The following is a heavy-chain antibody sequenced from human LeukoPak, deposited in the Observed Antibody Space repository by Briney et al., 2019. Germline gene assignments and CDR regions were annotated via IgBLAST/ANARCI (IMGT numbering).Heavy chain of an antibody. Sequence: ASVRVSCKASGYTFTCYYMHWVRQAPGQGLEWMGWINPNSGGTNYAQKFQGRVTMTRDTSISTAYMELSRLRSDDTAVYYCARGPSPYSSGWPPWNYWGQGTLVTVSS. J-gene: IGHJ4*02. CDR2: INPNSGGT. CDR3: ARGPSPYSSGWPPWNY. V-gene: IGHV1-2*02. CDR1: GYTFTCYY. D-gene: IGHD6-19*01.